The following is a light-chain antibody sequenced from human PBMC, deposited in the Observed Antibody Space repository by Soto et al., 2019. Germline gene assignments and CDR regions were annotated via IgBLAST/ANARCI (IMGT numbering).Light chain of an antibody. CDR3: ATWEDTIDGPV. CDR1: SSNIGSNP. Sequence: QSVLTQPPSASGTPGQIVTISCSGSSSNIGSNPVQWYQQLPATAPKVLIYMNNERPSGVPDRFSGSKSGTSASLAISGLQAEDEAEYHCATWEDTIDGPVFGGGTKLTVL. V-gene: IGLV1-44*01. CDR2: MNN. J-gene: IGLJ3*02.